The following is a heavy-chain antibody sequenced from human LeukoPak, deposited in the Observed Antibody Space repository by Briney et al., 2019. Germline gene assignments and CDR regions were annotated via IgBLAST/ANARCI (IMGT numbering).Heavy chain of an antibody. CDR3: VKEYFRGFDQ. CDR1: GFTFNSYG. J-gene: IGHJ4*02. V-gene: IGHV3-30*18. D-gene: IGHD2/OR15-2a*01. CDR2: ISNDGKLT. Sequence: GGSLRLSCAASGFTFNSYGMHWVRRAPGEGLEWVAAISNDGKLTYYEDSVRGRFTISRDNSKNTVHLQMNSLRTEDTAVYHCVKEYFRGFDQWGQGTLVIVSS.